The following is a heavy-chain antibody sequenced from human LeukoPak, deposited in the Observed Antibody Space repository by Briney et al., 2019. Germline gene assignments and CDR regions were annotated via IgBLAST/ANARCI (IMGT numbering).Heavy chain of an antibody. Sequence: PSETLSLTCTVSGGSISSSSYYWGWIRQPPGKGLEWIGSIYYSGSTYYNPTLKSRVTISVDTSKSQFPLKLSSVTAADTAMYYCASLPRYCSGGTCRDTFDIWGQGTMVTVSS. CDR3: ASLPRYCSGGTCRDTFDI. J-gene: IGHJ3*02. D-gene: IGHD2-15*01. CDR1: GGSISSSSYY. CDR2: IYYSGST. V-gene: IGHV4-39*01.